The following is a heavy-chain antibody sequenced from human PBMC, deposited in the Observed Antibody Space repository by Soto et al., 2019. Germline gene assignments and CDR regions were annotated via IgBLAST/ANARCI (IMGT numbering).Heavy chain of an antibody. J-gene: IGHJ4*02. Sequence: PGGSLRLSCAASGFTLGGSAMHWVRQASGKGLEWVGHSRSKTNSYATAYAESVKGRFTISRDDSMNTAYLQMNSLKTEDTAVYFCTRQTDAVQWLVVPTDYNFDYWGQGTLVTVSS. V-gene: IGHV3-73*01. CDR3: TRQTDAVQWLVVPTDYNFDY. CDR1: GFTLGGSA. D-gene: IGHD6-19*01. CDR2: SRSKTNSYAT.